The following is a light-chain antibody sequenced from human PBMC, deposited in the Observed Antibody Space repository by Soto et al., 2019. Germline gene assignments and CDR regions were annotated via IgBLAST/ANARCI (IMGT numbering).Light chain of an antibody. J-gene: IGKJ4*01. CDR3: QHYANWPLT. V-gene: IGKV3-15*01. CDR1: QGIGNT. CDR2: RTS. Sequence: EIVMTQSPATLSESPGEGATLYCGASQGIGNTLAWYQQKPGQTPRLLIYRTSIRATGVPARFSGSASGTEFTLTITSLQSEDFAVYYCQHYANWPLTFGGGTKIESK.